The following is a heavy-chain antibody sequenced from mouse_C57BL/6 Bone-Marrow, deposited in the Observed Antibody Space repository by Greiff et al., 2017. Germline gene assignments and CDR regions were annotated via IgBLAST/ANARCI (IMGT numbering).Heavy chain of an antibody. CDR1: GYTFTDYY. Sequence: VMLVESGPELVKPGASVKISCKASGYTFTDYYIYWVNQRPGQGLEWIGWIIPGSGSTYYNEPVKGKATLTVDHSSSTAYMLLSSLTSEDSAVYYYAREDYEGAYYFDVWGQGTTLTVSS. D-gene: IGHD2-4*01. CDR2: IIPGSGST. V-gene: IGHV1-75*01. J-gene: IGHJ2*01. CDR3: AREDYEGAYYFDV.